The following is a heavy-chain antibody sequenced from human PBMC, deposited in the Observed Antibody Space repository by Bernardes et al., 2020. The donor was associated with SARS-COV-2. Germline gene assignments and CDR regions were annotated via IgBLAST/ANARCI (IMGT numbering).Heavy chain of an antibody. V-gene: IGHV3-13*01. CDR1: GFTFSGYD. Sequence: GGSLRLSCAASGFTFSGYDMHWVRQAIGRGLEWVSGIDTAGDTNYIDSVKGRFTVSRENAKDSLSLEMHSLKAGDSGVYYCARARASFGYAMDVWGQGTTVTVPS. J-gene: IGHJ6*02. CDR2: IDTAGDT. D-gene: IGHD3-16*01. CDR3: ARARASFGYAMDV.